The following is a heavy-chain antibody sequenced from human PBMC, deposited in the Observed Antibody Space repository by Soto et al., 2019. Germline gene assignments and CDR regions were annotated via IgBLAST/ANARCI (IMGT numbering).Heavy chain of an antibody. D-gene: IGHD2-8*01. V-gene: IGHV1-69*13. J-gene: IGHJ6*02. CDR1: GGTFSSYA. Sequence: ASVKVSCKASGGTFSSYAISWVRQAPGQGLEWMGGIIPIFGTANYAQKFQGRVTITADESTSTAYMELSSLRSEDTAVYYCATRYCTNGVCYTPYYYYGMDVWGQGTTVTVSS. CDR3: ATRYCTNGVCYTPYYYYGMDV. CDR2: IIPIFGTA.